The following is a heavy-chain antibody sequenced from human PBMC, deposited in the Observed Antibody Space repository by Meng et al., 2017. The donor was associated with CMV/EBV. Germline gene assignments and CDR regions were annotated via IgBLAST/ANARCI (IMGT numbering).Heavy chain of an antibody. Sequence: GESLKISCAASGFTFSSYWMSWVRQAPGKGLEWVANIKQDGSEKYYVDSVKGRFTISRDNAKNSLYLQMNSLRAEDTAVYYCARDRNCSSTSCYALYYYYGMDVWGQGTTVTVSS. CDR1: GFTFSSYW. CDR3: ARDRNCSSTSCYALYYYYGMDV. V-gene: IGHV3-7*01. D-gene: IGHD2-2*01. CDR2: IKQDGSEK. J-gene: IGHJ6*02.